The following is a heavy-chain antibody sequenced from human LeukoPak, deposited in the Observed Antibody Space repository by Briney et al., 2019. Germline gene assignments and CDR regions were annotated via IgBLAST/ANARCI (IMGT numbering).Heavy chain of an antibody. CDR3: ARGVAAASERALDI. J-gene: IGHJ3*02. D-gene: IGHD6-13*01. CDR1: GGSISSYY. CDR2: IYSSGGT. V-gene: IGHV4-4*07. Sequence: SETLSLTCTVSGGSISSYYWSWIRQPAEKGLEWIGRIYSSGGTDYNPSLKSRATMSVDTSKNQFSLKLTSVTAADTAVYYCARGVAAASERALDIWGQGTMVTVSS.